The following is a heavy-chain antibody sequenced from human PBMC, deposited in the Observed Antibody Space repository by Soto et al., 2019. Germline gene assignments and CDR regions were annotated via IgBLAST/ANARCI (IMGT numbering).Heavy chain of an antibody. CDR2: IYYSGTA. CDR3: ARGGHCTDGVCSALDY. V-gene: IGHV4-59*08. D-gene: IGHD2-8*01. Sequence: QVQLQGSGPGLVKPSETLSLTCTVSGGSISTYYWSWIRQPPGKGLEWIGYIYYSGTASYNPSLKSRVTISLDTSKNQFSLKLSSVTAADTAVYYCARGGHCTDGVCSALDYWGQGTLVTVSS. CDR1: GGSISTYY. J-gene: IGHJ4*02.